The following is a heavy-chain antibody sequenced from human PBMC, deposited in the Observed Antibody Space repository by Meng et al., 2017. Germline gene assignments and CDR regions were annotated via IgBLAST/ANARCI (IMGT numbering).Heavy chain of an antibody. D-gene: IGHD7-27*01. Sequence: GESLKISCAASGFTFSSYAMSWVRQAPGKGLEWVSAISGSGGSTYYADSVKGRFTISRDNSKNTLYLQMNSLRAEDTAVYYCAKESLGYYFDYWGQGTLVTVSS. J-gene: IGHJ4*02. V-gene: IGHV3-23*01. CDR1: GFTFSSYA. CDR2: ISGSGGST. CDR3: AKESLGYYFDY.